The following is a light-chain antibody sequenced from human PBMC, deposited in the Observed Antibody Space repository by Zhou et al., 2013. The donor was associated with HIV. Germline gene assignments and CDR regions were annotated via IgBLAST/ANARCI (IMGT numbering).Light chain of an antibody. CDR3: SSYTVSSTLVL. V-gene: IGLV2-14*03. Sequence: QSALTQPASVSGSPGQSITISCTGTSSDIGAYKYVSWYQLYPGKAPKLLIYDVSKRPSGVSNRFSGSKSANTASLTISGLQAEDEADYFCSSYTVSSTLVLFGGGTKVTVL. J-gene: IGLJ2*01. CDR2: DVS. CDR1: SSDIGAYKY.